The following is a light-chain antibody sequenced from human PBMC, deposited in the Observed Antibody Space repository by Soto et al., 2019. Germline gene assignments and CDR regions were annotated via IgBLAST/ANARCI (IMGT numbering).Light chain of an antibody. CDR2: DAS. CDR3: QQYDNLLGFT. V-gene: IGKV1-33*01. CDR1: QDISNY. Sequence: DIQMTQSPSSLSASVGDRVTITCQASQDISNYLNWYQQKPGKAPKLLIYDASNLETGVPSRFSGSRSGTDFTFTISSLQPEDIATYYCQQYDNLLGFTFGPGTKVDIK. J-gene: IGKJ3*01.